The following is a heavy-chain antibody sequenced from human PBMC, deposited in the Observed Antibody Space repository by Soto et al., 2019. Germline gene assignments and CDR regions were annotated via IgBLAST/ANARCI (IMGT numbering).Heavy chain of an antibody. CDR2: ISPILGIA. D-gene: IGHD3-22*01. CDR1: GGTFSSYT. J-gene: IGHJ3*02. Sequence: QVQLVQSGAEVKKPGSSVKVSCKASGGTFSSYTISWVRQAPGQGLEWMGRISPILGIANYAQKFQGRVTITADKSTSTADMELSSLRSEDTAVYYCARDRDDSSGYYSNAFDIGGQGTMVTVSS. CDR3: ARDRDDSSGYYSNAFDI. V-gene: IGHV1-69*08.